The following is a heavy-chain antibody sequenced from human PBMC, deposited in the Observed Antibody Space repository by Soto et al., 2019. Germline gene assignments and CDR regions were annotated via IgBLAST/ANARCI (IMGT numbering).Heavy chain of an antibody. J-gene: IGHJ4*02. Sequence: EVQLVESGGGLVQPGGSLRRSCAASGFTFSDHYIDWVRQAPGQGLEWVGRSRNKTKGYSTEYAASVKGRFTISRDESKRSLYLQMDSLKTEDTAVSYCARALTDDKGGFDYWGQGTLVTVSS. CDR1: GFTFSDHY. CDR3: ARALTDDKGGFDY. CDR2: SRNKTKGYST. D-gene: IGHD2-21*02. V-gene: IGHV3-72*01.